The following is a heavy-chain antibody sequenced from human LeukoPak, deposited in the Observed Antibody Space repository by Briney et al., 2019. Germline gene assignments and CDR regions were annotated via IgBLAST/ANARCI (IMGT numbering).Heavy chain of an antibody. V-gene: IGHV3-30*04. D-gene: IGHD6-13*01. CDR2: ISYDGSNK. Sequence: GGSLRLSCAAPGFTFSSYAMHWVRQAPGKGLEWVAVISYDGSNKYYADSVKGRFTISRDNSKNTAYLQMNSLKTEDTAVYYCTRLGAAGTVIIDYWGQGTLVTVSS. CDR1: GFTFSSYA. CDR3: TRLGAAGTVIIDY. J-gene: IGHJ4*02.